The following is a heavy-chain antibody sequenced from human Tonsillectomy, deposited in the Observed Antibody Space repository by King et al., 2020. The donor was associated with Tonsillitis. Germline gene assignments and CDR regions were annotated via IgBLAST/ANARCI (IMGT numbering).Heavy chain of an antibody. D-gene: IGHD3-22*01. V-gene: IGHV4-61*02. CDR1: GGSISSGSYY. Sequence: VQLQESGPGLVKPSQTLSLTCTVSGGSISSGSYYWTWIRQPAGKGLEWIGRIYSSGSTNCNPSLKSRVTMSVDTSKNQFSLKLSSVTAADTAVYYCARVVSYFDSSGYYDWFDPWGQGTLVTVSS. CDR3: ARVVSYFDSSGYYDWFDP. CDR2: IYSSGST. J-gene: IGHJ5*02.